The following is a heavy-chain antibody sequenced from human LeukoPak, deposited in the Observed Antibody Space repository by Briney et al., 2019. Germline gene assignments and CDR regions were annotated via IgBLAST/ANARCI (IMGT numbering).Heavy chain of an antibody. CDR2: INPKSGGT. CDR3: ARDQGDSYFDY. CDR1: GYTFTGYY. Sequence: ASLKLSCKASGYTFTGYYIHSVRRAPGQGLEYRGWINPKSGGTKYAQKFQGRVTMSRNTSIRTAYMDLRSLTSDDAAVYYCARDQGDSYFDYWDQGILVTVFS. J-gene: IGHJ4*02. D-gene: IGHD3-16*01. V-gene: IGHV1-2*02.